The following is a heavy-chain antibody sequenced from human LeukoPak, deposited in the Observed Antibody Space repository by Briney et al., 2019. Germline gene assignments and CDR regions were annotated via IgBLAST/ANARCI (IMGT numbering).Heavy chain of an antibody. D-gene: IGHD5-24*01. Sequence: PSETLSLTCTVSGGSIRSYYWSWIRQPPGKGLQWIGYIYYSGSTSYNPSLKSRVTISVDTSKNQFSLKLTSVTAADTAVYYCARDSGWLQFNIDYWGQGTLVTVSS. CDR3: ARDSGWLQFNIDY. CDR1: GGSIRSYY. CDR2: IYYSGST. V-gene: IGHV4-59*01. J-gene: IGHJ4*02.